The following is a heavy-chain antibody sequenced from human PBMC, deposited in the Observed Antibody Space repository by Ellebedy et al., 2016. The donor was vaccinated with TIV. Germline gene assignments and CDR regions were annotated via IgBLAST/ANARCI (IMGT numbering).Heavy chain of an antibody. J-gene: IGHJ4*02. CDR2: IIPIFGTA. CDR3: AREGGNGGSFDY. D-gene: IGHD4-23*01. CDR1: GGTFSSYA. V-gene: IGHV1-69*06. Sequence: ASVKVSCKASGGTFSSYAISWVRQAPGQGLEWMGGIIPIFGTANYAQKFQGRVTITADKSTSTAYMELSSLRSEDTAVYYCAREGGNGGSFDYWGQGTLVTVSS.